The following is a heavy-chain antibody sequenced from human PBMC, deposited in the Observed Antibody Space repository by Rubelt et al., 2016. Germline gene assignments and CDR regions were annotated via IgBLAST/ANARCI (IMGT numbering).Heavy chain of an antibody. CDR3: ARARGYGDYTFPFDY. Sequence: YYADSVKCRFTISRDNAKTSLYLQMNSLRAEDTAVYYCARARGYGDYTFPFDYWGQGTLVTVSS. V-gene: IGHV3-21*01. D-gene: IGHD4-17*01. J-gene: IGHJ4*02.